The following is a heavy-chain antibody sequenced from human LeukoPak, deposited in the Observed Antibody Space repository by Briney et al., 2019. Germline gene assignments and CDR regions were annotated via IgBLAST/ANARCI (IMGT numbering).Heavy chain of an antibody. CDR3: AKDRISCITTSCPQGLDY. CDR2: IYYDGSNK. J-gene: IGHJ4*02. Sequence: GGSLRLSCAASGFTFRSYAMHWVRQAPGKGLEWVAVIYYDGSNKYYEASAKGRFTISRDNSKKTLYLQMNSLRAEDTAVYYCAKDRISCITTSCPQGLDYWGQGTLVTVSS. V-gene: IGHV3-30*04. D-gene: IGHD2-2*01. CDR1: GFTFRSYA.